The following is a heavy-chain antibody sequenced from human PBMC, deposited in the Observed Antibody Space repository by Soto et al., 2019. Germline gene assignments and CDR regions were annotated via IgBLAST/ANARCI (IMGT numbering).Heavy chain of an antibody. D-gene: IGHD5-18*01. J-gene: IGHJ3*02. Sequence: GGSLRLSCAASGFTFSSYSMNWVRQAPGKGLEWVSSISSSSSYIYYAGSVKGRFTISRDNAKNSLYLQMNSLRAEDTAVYYCARSDTAMVLGAFDIWGQGTMVTVSS. V-gene: IGHV3-21*01. CDR3: ARSDTAMVLGAFDI. CDR2: ISSSSSYI. CDR1: GFTFSSYS.